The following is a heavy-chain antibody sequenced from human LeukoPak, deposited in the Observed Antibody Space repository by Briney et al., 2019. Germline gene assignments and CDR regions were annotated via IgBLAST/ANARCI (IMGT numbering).Heavy chain of an antibody. CDR2: IYPGDSDT. J-gene: IGHJ6*02. D-gene: IGHD1-26*01. CDR3: ARRQSGSYNYYYYGMDV. Sequence: GESLKISCKSSGYSFTSYWIAWVRQMPGKGLEWMGIIYPGDSDTRYSPSFQGQVTISADKSISTAYLQWSSLKASDTAMYHCARRQSGSYNYYYYGMDVWGQGTTVTVSS. CDR1: GYSFTSYW. V-gene: IGHV5-51*01.